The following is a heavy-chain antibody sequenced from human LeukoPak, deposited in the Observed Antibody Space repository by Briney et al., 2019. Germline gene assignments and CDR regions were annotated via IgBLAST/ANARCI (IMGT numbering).Heavy chain of an antibody. D-gene: IGHD1-14*01. CDR2: IYHSEST. V-gene: IGHV4-38-2*01. J-gene: IGHJ3*02. CDR3: ARQPGGTAAFDI. Sequence: PSETLSLTCGVSGYSISRGYSWGWIRQPPGKGLEWIGNIYHSESTHYSPSLKSRVTISPDTSKNQFSLKLSSVTAADTAVYFCARQPGGTAAFDIWGQGTTVTVSA. CDR1: GYSISRGYS.